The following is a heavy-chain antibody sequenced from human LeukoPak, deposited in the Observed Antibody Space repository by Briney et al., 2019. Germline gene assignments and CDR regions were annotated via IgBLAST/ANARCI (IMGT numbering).Heavy chain of an antibody. D-gene: IGHD2/OR15-2a*01. CDR3: AKDSPTYYADS. J-gene: IGHJ4*02. CDR2: INYNGRGK. CDR1: GFTFSGFG. V-gene: IGHV3-30*02. Sequence: PGGSLRLSCAASGFTFSGFGMHWVRQAPGKGLEWVSFINYNGRGKYYADSVKGRFTISRDSSKNTLSLQMNSLRAEDTAVYFCAKDSPTYYADSWGQGTLVTVSS.